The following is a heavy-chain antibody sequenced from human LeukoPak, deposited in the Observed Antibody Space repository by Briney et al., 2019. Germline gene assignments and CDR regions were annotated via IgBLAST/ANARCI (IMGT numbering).Heavy chain of an antibody. CDR1: GGSISSYY. CDR2: IYYSGST. D-gene: IGHD2-2*01. Sequence: SETLSLTCTVSGGSISSYYWSWIRQPPGKGLEWIGYIYYSGSTNYNPSLKSRVTISIDTSKNQFSLKLSSVTAADTAVYYCARDAHEGYDVWYYYYMDVWGKGTTVTVSS. J-gene: IGHJ6*03. V-gene: IGHV4-59*01. CDR3: ARDAHEGYDVWYYYYMDV.